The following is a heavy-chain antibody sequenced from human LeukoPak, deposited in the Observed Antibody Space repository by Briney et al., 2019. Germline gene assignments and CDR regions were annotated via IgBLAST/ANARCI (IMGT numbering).Heavy chain of an antibody. CDR1: GSRFTSYW. CDR2: IYPGDSDT. Sequence: GASLQISCKASGSRFTSYWIGWVRQLPGKGLEWMGIIYPGDSDTRYSPSFQGQVTISADKSISTAYLQWSSLKASDTAMYYCARPEEHGDYVHDAFDIWGQGTMVTVSS. V-gene: IGHV5-51*01. CDR3: ARPEEHGDYVHDAFDI. D-gene: IGHD4-17*01. J-gene: IGHJ3*02.